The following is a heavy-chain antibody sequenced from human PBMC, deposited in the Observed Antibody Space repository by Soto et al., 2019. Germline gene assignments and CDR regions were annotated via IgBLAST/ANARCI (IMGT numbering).Heavy chain of an antibody. Sequence: PGGSLRLSCAASGFTFSSYAMSWVRQAPGKGLEWVSAISGSGGSTYYADSVKGRFTISRDNSKNTLYLQMNSLRAEDTAVYYCAKDPEDYYYSSGYLPFDYWGQGTLVPVSP. CDR2: ISGSGGST. D-gene: IGHD3-22*01. J-gene: IGHJ4*02. V-gene: IGHV3-23*01. CDR3: AKDPEDYYYSSGYLPFDY. CDR1: GFTFSSYA.